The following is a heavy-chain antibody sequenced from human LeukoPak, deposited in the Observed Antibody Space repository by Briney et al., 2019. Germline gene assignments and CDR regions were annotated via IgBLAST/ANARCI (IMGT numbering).Heavy chain of an antibody. D-gene: IGHD6-19*01. CDR2: ISGSGGST. J-gene: IGHJ4*02. V-gene: IGHV3-23*01. Sequence: GGSLRLSCAASGFTFSSYAMSWVRRAPGKGLEWVSGISGSGGSTYYADSVKGRFTISRDNSKKTLHLQMNSLRAEDTAVYYCAKGVAGLLPNFDYWGQGTLVTVSS. CDR3: AKGVAGLLPNFDY. CDR1: GFTFSSYA.